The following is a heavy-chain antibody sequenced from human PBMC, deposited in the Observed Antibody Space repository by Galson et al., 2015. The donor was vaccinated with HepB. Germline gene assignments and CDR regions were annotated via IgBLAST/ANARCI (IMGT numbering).Heavy chain of an antibody. CDR1: GFTFSSLD. D-gene: IGHD6-19*01. V-gene: IGHV3-48*01. CDR2: IGSSSNTL. CDR3: ARGYGSGWYLG. Sequence: SLRLSCAASGFTFSSLDMSWVRQAPGKGLEFIPYIGSSSNTLYYADSVKGRFTISRDNAKNSVYLQMNSLRAEDTAVYYCARGYGSGWYLGWGQGTLLTVSS. J-gene: IGHJ4*02.